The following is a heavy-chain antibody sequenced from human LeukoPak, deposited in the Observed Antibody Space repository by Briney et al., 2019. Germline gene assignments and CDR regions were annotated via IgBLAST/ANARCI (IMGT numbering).Heavy chain of an antibody. CDR3: ARDSADIAAAGIGY. Sequence: SQTLSLTCTVSGGSISSGGYYWSWIRQHPGKGLEWIGYIYYSGSTYYNPSLKSRVTISVDTSKNQFSLKLSSVIAADTAVYYCARDSADIAAAGIGYWGQGTLVTVSS. CDR1: GGSISSGGYY. V-gene: IGHV4-31*03. CDR2: IYYSGST. J-gene: IGHJ4*02. D-gene: IGHD6-13*01.